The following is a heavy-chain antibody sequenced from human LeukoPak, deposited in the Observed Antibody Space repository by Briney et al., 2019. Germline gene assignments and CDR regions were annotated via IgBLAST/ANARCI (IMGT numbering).Heavy chain of an antibody. J-gene: IGHJ5*02. Sequence: GGSLRLSCAASGFTFSSYWMHWVRQAPGKGLVWVSRINSDGSSTSYADSVKGRFTISRDNAKNTLYLQMNSLGAEDTAVYYCAKDGVSDYGDYALNWFDPWGQGTLVTVSS. CDR1: GFTFSSYW. CDR3: AKDGVSDYGDYALNWFDP. CDR2: INSDGSST. D-gene: IGHD4-17*01. V-gene: IGHV3-74*01.